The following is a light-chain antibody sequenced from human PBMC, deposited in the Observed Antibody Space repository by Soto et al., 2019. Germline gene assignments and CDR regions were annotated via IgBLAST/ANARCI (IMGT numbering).Light chain of an antibody. J-gene: IGKJ1*01. CDR2: AAS. Sequence: ETVLTQSPATLSLSSGERATLSCRASQSVSSYYLAWYQQKPGQAPRLLIYAASSRATGIPDRFSGGGSGTDFTLTISRLDPEDFAVYYCQQCGSSPWTFGQGTKVDIK. CDR1: QSVSSYY. CDR3: QQCGSSPWT. V-gene: IGKV3-20*01.